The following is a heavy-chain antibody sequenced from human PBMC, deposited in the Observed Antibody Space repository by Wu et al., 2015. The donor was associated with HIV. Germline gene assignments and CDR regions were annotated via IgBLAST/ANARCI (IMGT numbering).Heavy chain of an antibody. J-gene: IGHJ6*03. D-gene: IGHD3-3*01. CDR2: SALKNTGT. CDR3: AKGLRSLDV. CDR1: GLHLFSVMG. V-gene: IGHV1-18*01. Sequence: QIQLVQSGAEVKKPGASVKVSCKASGLHLFSVMGSPGCDRPLDKGLSGWDGSALKNTGTNYAQKFQGRVAMTTDQSTSTAHMELRSLTSDDTAIYYCAKGLRSLDVWGNGTTVTVSS.